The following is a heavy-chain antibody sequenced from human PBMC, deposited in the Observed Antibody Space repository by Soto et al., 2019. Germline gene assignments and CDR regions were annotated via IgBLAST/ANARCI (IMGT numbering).Heavy chain of an antibody. V-gene: IGHV3-33*01. CDR2: IWYDGSNK. CDR3: ARDPREYYYDSSGYHHAFDI. J-gene: IGHJ3*02. D-gene: IGHD3-22*01. Sequence: QVQLVESGGGVVQPGRSLRLSCAASGFTFSSYGMHWVRQAPGKGLEWVAVIWYDGSNKYYADSVKGRFTISRDNSKNTLYLKMNSLRAEDTAVYYCARDPREYYYDSSGYHHAFDIWGQGTMVTVSS. CDR1: GFTFSSYG.